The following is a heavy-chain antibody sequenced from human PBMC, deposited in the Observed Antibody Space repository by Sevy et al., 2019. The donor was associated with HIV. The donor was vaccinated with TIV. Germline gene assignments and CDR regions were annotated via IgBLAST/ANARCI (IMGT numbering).Heavy chain of an antibody. CDR1: GGSFSGYY. Sequence: SETLSLTCAVYGGSFSGYYWSWIRQPPGKGLEWIGEINHSGSTNYNPSLKSRVTISVDTSKNQFSLKLSSATAADTAVYYCARGVIRNFGIAAAGKRSYYYYYYMDVWGKGTTVTVSS. D-gene: IGHD6-13*01. CDR2: INHSGST. J-gene: IGHJ6*03. V-gene: IGHV4-34*01. CDR3: ARGVIRNFGIAAAGKRSYYYYYYMDV.